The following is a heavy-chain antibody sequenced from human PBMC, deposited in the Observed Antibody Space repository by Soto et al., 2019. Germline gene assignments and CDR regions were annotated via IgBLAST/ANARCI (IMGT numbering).Heavy chain of an antibody. V-gene: IGHV1-69*12. CDR3: ARDRGDGYYETCWYFDL. CDR2: LIPIFGTA. D-gene: IGHD4-17*01. Sequence: QVQLVQSGAEVKKPGSSVKVSCKASGGTFSSYAISWVRQAPGQGLEWMGGLIPIFGTANYAQKFQGRVTITADESTSTAYMELSSLRSEDTAVYYCARDRGDGYYETCWYFDLWGRGTLVTVSS. CDR1: GGTFSSYA. J-gene: IGHJ2*01.